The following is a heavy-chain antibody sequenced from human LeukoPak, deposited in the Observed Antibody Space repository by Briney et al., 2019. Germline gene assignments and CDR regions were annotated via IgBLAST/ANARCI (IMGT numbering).Heavy chain of an antibody. CDR3: AKDRGSSGFLYNFDY. CDR2: ISGSGGGT. Sequence: PGGSLRLSCAASGFTFNYAMSWVRQAPGKGLEWVSAISGSGGGTYYADSVKGRFTISRDNSKNTLYLQMNSLRAEDTAVYYCAKDRGSSGFLYNFDYWGQGTLVTVSS. CDR1: GFTFNYA. D-gene: IGHD3-22*01. V-gene: IGHV3-23*01. J-gene: IGHJ4*02.